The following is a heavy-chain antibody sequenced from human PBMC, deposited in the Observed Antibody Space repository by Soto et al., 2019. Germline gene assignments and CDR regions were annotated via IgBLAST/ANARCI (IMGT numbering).Heavy chain of an antibody. D-gene: IGHD2-15*01. V-gene: IGHV3-23*01. CDR2: ISGSGGST. J-gene: IGHJ4*02. CDR3: AKVLGGYCSGGSCYAFDY. Sequence: GGSLRLSYAASGFTFSSSGMHWFRQAPWKWLEWVSAISGSGGSTYYADSVKGRFTISRDNSKNTLYLQMNSLRAEDTAVYYCAKVLGGYCSGGSCYAFDYWGQGTLVTVSS. CDR1: GFTFSSSG.